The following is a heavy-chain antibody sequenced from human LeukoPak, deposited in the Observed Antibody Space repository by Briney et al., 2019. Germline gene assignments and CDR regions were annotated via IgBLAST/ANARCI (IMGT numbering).Heavy chain of an antibody. CDR2: LHPGGRT. CDR3: ARDAGGGYDSYGLDV. D-gene: IGHD5-12*01. Sequence: GGSLRLSCAVSGLTVNSNYMSWVRQAPGQGLEWVSLLHPGGRTYYADSVKGRFTIFRDNAKNTLHLQVDSLGVEDTAVYYCARDAGGGYDSYGLDVWGQGTTVTVAS. CDR1: GLTVNSNY. J-gene: IGHJ6*02. V-gene: IGHV3-53*05.